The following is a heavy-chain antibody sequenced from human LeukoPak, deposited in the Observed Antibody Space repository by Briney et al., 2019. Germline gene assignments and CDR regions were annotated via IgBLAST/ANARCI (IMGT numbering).Heavy chain of an antibody. J-gene: IGHJ3*02. V-gene: IGHV3-30*02. D-gene: IGHD2-2*01. Sequence: GGSLRLSCAASGFTFSSYGMHWVRQAPGKGLEWVAFIRYDGSNKYYADSVKGRFTISRDNSKNTLYLQMNSLRADDTAVYYCAKGPGTSSAFDIWGRGTMVTVSS. CDR2: IRYDGSNK. CDR1: GFTFSSYG. CDR3: AKGPGTSSAFDI.